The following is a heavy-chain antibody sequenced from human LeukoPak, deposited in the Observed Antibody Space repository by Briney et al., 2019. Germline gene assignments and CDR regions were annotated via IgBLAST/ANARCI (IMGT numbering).Heavy chain of an antibody. CDR3: ARGRWGSGWYFCY. V-gene: IGHV1-69*05. D-gene: IGHD6-19*01. CDR1: GGTFSSYA. J-gene: IGHJ4*02. CDR2: IIPIFGTA. Sequence: ASVRVSCKASGGTFSSYAISWVRQAPGQGLEWMGGIIPIFGTANYAQKFQGRVTITTDESTSTAYMELSSLRSEDTAVYYCARGRWGSGWYFCYWGQGTLVTVSS.